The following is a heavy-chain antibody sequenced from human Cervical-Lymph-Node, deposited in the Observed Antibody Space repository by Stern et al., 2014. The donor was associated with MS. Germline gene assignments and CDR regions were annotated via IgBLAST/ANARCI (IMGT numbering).Heavy chain of an antibody. V-gene: IGHV5-51*01. Sequence: MQLVQSGAEVKKPGESLKISCKLSGYRFTIYYIAWVRQMPGKGLVWLAVSYPYDSDTTYSPSFQGQVTISADKSITTAYLQWSSLRASDTAMYYCARHVKGFDYWGQGTLVTVSS. CDR1: GYRFTIYY. CDR2: SYPYDSDT. CDR3: ARHVKGFDY. J-gene: IGHJ4*02.